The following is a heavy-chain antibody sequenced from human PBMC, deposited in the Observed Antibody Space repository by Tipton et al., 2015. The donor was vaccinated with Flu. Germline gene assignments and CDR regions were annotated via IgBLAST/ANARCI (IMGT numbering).Heavy chain of an antibody. V-gene: IGHV4-39*07. CDR2: IYPSGTT. J-gene: IGHJ4*02. CDR1: SGSIRSTNYF. Sequence: TLSLTCTVSSGSIRSTNYFCAWIRQPPGKGLELIGNIYPSGTTYYNPSLKSRVTISADTSKSQFSLKLRSVTAADTAVYYCARDVAAVPAAIRDWGQGTLVTVSS. D-gene: IGHD2-2*01. CDR3: ARDVAAVPAAIRD.